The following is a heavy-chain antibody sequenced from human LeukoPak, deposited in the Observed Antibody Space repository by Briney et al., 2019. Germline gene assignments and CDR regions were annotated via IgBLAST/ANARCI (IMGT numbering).Heavy chain of an antibody. V-gene: IGHV4-59*01. CDR2: IYYSGST. D-gene: IGHD6-13*01. Sequence: PSETLSLTCTVSGGSISSYYWSWIRQPLGKGLEWIGYIYYSGSTNYNPSLKSRVTISVDTSKNQFSLKLSSVTAADTAVYYCARVGKQLVRTFDYWGQGTLVTVSS. CDR1: GGSISSYY. J-gene: IGHJ4*02. CDR3: ARVGKQLVRTFDY.